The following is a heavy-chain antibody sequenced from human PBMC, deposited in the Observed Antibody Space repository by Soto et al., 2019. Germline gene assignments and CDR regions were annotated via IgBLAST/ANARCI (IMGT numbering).Heavy chain of an antibody. D-gene: IGHD3-3*01. J-gene: IGHJ6*02. V-gene: IGHV3-23*01. CDR3: AKDRVTIFGVVQYYYYGMDV. Sequence: SLRLSCAASGFTFSSYAMSWVRQAPGKGLEWVSAISGSGGSTYYADSVKGRFTISRDNSKNTLYLQMNSLRAEDTAVYYCAKDRVTIFGVVQYYYYGMDVWGQGTTVTVSS. CDR2: ISGSGGST. CDR1: GFTFSSYA.